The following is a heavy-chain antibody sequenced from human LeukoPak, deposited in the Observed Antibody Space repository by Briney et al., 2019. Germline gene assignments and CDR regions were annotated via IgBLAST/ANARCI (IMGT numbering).Heavy chain of an antibody. CDR2: IYYSGST. CDR3: ARQNSGYPPGFDY. Sequence: SETLSLTCTVSGGSISSYYWSWIRQPPGKGLEWIGYIYYSGSTNYNPSFKSRVTISVDTSKNQFSLKLSSVTAADTAVYYCARQNSGYPPGFDYWGQGTLVTVSS. D-gene: IGHD5-12*01. CDR1: GGSISSYY. J-gene: IGHJ4*02. V-gene: IGHV4-59*08.